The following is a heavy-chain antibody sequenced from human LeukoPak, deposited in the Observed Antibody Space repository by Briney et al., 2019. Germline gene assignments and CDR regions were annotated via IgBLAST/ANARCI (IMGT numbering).Heavy chain of an antibody. J-gene: IGHJ6*03. Sequence: GGSLRLSCAASGFTFSSYAMSWVRQAPGKGLEWVSAISGSGGSTYYADSVKGRFTISRDNSKNTLYLQMNSLRAEDTAVYYCAKAHPYCSGGSCYSGYYYMDVWGKGTTVTVSS. CDR2: ISGSGGST. D-gene: IGHD2-15*01. CDR1: GFTFSSYA. CDR3: AKAHPYCSGGSCYSGYYYMDV. V-gene: IGHV3-23*01.